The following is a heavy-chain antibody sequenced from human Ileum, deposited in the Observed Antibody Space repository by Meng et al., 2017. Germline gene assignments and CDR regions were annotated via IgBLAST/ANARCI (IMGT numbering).Heavy chain of an antibody. CDR2: FYFSGST. V-gene: IGHV4-31*03. CDR3: ARYYYDSSGVTWFDP. Sequence: QVHLQESAPGLVPPSQTLPLTCTVSGDSISSGDHYWTWSRQHPGKGLEWIGYFYFSGSTYYNPSLKSRVSISVDTSKNQFSLRMSSVTAADTAVYYCARYYYDSSGVTWFDPWGQGTLVTVSS. D-gene: IGHD3-22*01. J-gene: IGHJ5*02. CDR1: GDSISSGDHY.